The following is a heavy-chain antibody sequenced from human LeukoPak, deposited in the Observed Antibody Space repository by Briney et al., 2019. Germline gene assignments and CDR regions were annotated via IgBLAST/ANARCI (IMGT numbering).Heavy chain of an antibody. J-gene: IGHJ6*03. CDR3: VVGWVVWSGRYYMDV. CDR1: GGSISSSNW. D-gene: IGHD3-3*01. CDR2: IYHSGST. Sequence: SETLSLTCAVSGGSISSSNWWSWVRQPPGKGLEWIGEIYHSGSTNYNPSLKSRVTISVDTSKNQFSLKLSSVTAADTAVYYCVVGWVVWSGRYYMDVWGKGTTVTVSS. V-gene: IGHV4-4*02.